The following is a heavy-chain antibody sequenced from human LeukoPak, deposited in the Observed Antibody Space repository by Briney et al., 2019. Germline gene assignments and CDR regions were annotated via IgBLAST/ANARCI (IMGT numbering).Heavy chain of an antibody. J-gene: IGHJ6*03. V-gene: IGHV4-34*01. CDR1: GGSFSGYY. Sequence: SETLSLTCAAYGGSFSGYYWSWIRQAPGKGLEWIGEINHSETTNYNPSLKTRVTIYVDTSKNQFSLNVSSVTAADTAVYYCARANRLMIFGVLTSYYMDVWGKGTTVTVSS. CDR3: ARANRLMIFGVLTSYYMDV. CDR2: INHSETT. D-gene: IGHD3-3*01.